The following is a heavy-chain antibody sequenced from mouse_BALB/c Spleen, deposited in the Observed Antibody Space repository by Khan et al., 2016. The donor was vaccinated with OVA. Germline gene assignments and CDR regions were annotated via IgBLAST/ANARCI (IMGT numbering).Heavy chain of an antibody. CDR1: GFTFSSYG. J-gene: IGHJ4*01. CDR3: ARGYVMDY. CDR2: INSNGGST. V-gene: IGHV5-6-3*01. Sequence: VQLKESGGGLVQPGGSLKLSCAASGFTFSSYGMSWVRQTPDKRLELVETINSNGGSTYYPDSVKGRFTISRDNAKNTLYLQMSSLKSEDTAMYYCARGYVMDYWGQGTSVTVSS.